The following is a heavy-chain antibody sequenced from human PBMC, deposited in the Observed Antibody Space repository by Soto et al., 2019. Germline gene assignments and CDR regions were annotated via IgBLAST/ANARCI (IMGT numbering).Heavy chain of an antibody. CDR3: AGAMELDDAFDI. CDR1: GYTFTSYG. CDR2: ISAYNGNT. Sequence: ASVKVSCKASGYTFTSYGISWVRQAPGQGLEWMGWISAYNGNTNYAQKLQGRVTMTTDTSTSTAYMERRSLRSDDTAGYYCAGAMELDDAFDIWGQGTMVTVSS. J-gene: IGHJ3*02. D-gene: IGHD1-26*01. V-gene: IGHV1-18*01.